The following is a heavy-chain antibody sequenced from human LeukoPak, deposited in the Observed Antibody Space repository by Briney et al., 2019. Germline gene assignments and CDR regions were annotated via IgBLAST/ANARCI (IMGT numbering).Heavy chain of an antibody. Sequence: SETLSLTCVVSGVSVSGYYWGWIRQPPGRGLEWIGYVYYSGSTNYNPSFKSRITISVDTSKKQFSLKLSSVTAADTAVYYCVTYYFDSSGPKKNYWGQGTLVTVSS. D-gene: IGHD3-22*01. J-gene: IGHJ4*02. CDR1: GVSVSGYY. CDR2: VYYSGST. CDR3: VTYYFDSSGPKKNY. V-gene: IGHV4-59*02.